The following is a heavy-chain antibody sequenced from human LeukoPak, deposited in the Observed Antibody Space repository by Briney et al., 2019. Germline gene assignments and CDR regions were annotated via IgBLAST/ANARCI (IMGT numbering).Heavy chain of an antibody. J-gene: IGHJ5*02. CDR2: IYHSGTT. Sequence: SETLSLTCTVSGYSISSGYYWGWIRQPPGKGLEWIAYIYHSGTTYYNPSLKSRATISVDTSKNQFSLKLSSVTAADTAVYYCVRGRYSSGWFKDKNWFDPWGQGIPVTVSS. V-gene: IGHV4-38-2*02. CDR1: GYSISSGYY. D-gene: IGHD6-19*01. CDR3: VRGRYSSGWFKDKNWFDP.